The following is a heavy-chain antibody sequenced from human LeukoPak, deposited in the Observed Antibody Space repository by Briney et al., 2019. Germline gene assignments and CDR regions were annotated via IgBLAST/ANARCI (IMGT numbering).Heavy chain of an antibody. J-gene: IGHJ3*02. CDR3: ARDRDGYNSRRWAFDI. V-gene: IGHV4-59*01. Sequence: KTSETLSLTCTVSGGSISSYYWSWIRQPPGKGLEWIGYIYYSGSTNYNPSLKSRVTISVDTSKNQFSLKLSSVTAADTAVYYCARDRDGYNSRRWAFDIWGQGTMVTVSS. D-gene: IGHD5-24*01. CDR1: GGSISSYY. CDR2: IYYSGST.